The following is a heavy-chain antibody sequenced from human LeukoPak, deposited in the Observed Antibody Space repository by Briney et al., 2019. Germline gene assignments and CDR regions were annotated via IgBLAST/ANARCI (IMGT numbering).Heavy chain of an antibody. CDR3: ARGLATQRYYYYGKDV. V-gene: IGHV1-8*01. CDR1: GYTFTSYD. Sequence: SVKVSCKASGYTFTSYDINWVRQATGQGLEWMGWMNPNSGNTGYAQKFQGRVTMTRNTSISTAYMELSSLRSEDTAVYYCARGLATQRYYYYGKDVWGQGTTVTVSS. CDR2: MNPNSGNT. J-gene: IGHJ6*02. D-gene: IGHD5-12*01.